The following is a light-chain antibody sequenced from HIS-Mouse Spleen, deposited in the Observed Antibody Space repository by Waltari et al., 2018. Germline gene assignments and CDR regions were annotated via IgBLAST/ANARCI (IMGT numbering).Light chain of an antibody. CDR2: EVS. CDR1: QSLLHSDGKTY. J-gene: IGKJ4*01. CDR3: MQSIQLPLT. Sequence: DIVMTQTPLSLSVTPGQPASISCKSSQSLLHSDGKTYLYWYLQKPGPSPQLLFYEVSNRFSGVPDRFSGRGSGTDFTLKISRVGAEDVGVYYCMQSIQLPLTFGGGTKVEIK. V-gene: IGKV2D-29*02.